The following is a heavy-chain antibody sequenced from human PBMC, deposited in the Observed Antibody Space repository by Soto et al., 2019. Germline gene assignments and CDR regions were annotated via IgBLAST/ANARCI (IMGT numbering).Heavy chain of an antibody. J-gene: IGHJ4*02. CDR2: IYWDDDK. CDR3: ARCLWSDTSFYYFDY. CDR1: GFSLTGSGVG. V-gene: IGHV2-5*02. D-gene: IGHD3-3*01. Sequence: QITLKESGPTLVKPTQTLTLTCTFSGFSLTGSGVGVGWIRQPPGKALEWLALIYWDDDKRYSPSLKSRLPITKDTSKNLLPPTVTNMYPVDTATYYCARCLWSDTSFYYFDYWGQGTLVPVSS.